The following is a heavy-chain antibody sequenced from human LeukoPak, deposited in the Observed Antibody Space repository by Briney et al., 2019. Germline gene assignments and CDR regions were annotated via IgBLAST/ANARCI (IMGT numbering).Heavy chain of an antibody. V-gene: IGHV3-11*01. CDR1: GFTFSDYY. J-gene: IGHJ2*01. CDR2: ISSSGSTI. Sequence: GGSLRLSCAASGFTFSDYYMSWIRQAPGKGLEWVSYISSSGSTIYYAGSVKGRFTISRDNAKNLLYLQMNSLRAEDTAVYYCARVVAFYGPKQEITLPYWYFDLWGRGTLVTVSS. D-gene: IGHD3-16*01. CDR3: ARVVAFYGPKQEITLPYWYFDL.